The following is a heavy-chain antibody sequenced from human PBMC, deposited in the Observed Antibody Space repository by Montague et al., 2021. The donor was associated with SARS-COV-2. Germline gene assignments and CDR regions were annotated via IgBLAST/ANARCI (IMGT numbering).Heavy chain of an antibody. CDR1: GFTFSSYS. Sequence: SLRLSCAASGFTFSSYSMNWVRQAPGKGLEWVSSISSSSYIYYADSVKGRFTISRDNAKNSLYLQMNSLRVEDTAVYYCARDDYVWGSYRYSQYNWFDPWGQGTLVTVSS. CDR3: ARDDYVWGSYRYSQYNWFDP. J-gene: IGHJ5*02. CDR2: ISSSSYI. D-gene: IGHD3-16*02. V-gene: IGHV3-21*01.